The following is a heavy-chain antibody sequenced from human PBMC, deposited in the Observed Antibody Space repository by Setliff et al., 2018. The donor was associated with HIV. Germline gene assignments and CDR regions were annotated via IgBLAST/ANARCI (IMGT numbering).Heavy chain of an antibody. V-gene: IGHV3-66*02. CDR3: ARSNLRRYGDPDWYFDL. Sequence: PGGSLRLSCAASGVTVSKNYMSWVRQAPGKGLEWASVIYTGGATFYADSVKARFTISRDNSRNTLYLQMNSLRAEDTAVYYCARSNLRRYGDPDWYFDLWGRGTLVNVS. D-gene: IGHD4-17*01. CDR1: GVTVSKNY. J-gene: IGHJ2*01. CDR2: IYTGGAT.